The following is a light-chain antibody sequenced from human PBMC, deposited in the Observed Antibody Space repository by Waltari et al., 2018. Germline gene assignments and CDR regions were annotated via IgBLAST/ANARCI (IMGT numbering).Light chain of an antibody. J-gene: IGLJ3*02. Sequence: SYELTQPSSVSVSPGQTARITCSGDVLAKKYARWFQQKPGQAPVVVIYKDRGGPSGIPERFSGSSSGTTVTLTISGAQVEDEGDYYCYSATDNYRVFGGGTKLTVL. CDR2: KDR. CDR3: YSATDNYRV. CDR1: VLAKKY. V-gene: IGLV3-27*01.